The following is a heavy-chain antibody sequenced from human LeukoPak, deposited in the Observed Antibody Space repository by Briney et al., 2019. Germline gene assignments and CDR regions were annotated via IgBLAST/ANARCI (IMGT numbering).Heavy chain of an antibody. CDR3: AKAARYCTNGVCYVSY. D-gene: IGHD2-8*01. V-gene: IGHV3-30-3*01. CDR2: ISYDGSNK. CDR1: GFTFRSYA. Sequence: GGSLRLSCAASGFTFRSYAMHWVRQAPGKGLEWVAVISYDGSNKYYADSVKGRFTISRDNSKNTLYLQMSSLRAEDTAVYYCAKAARYCTNGVCYVSYWGQGTLVTVSS. J-gene: IGHJ4*02.